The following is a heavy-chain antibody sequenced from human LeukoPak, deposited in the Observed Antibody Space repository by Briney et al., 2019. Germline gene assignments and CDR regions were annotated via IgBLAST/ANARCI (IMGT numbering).Heavy chain of an antibody. CDR3: AVGRPRNTTRLDDGYDF. J-gene: IGHJ3*01. Sequence: SETLSLTCTVSGGSITTYYWTWIRQPAGKGVEWIGRISTSGRTNYNPSLTSRLTMSADTSNNQFSLILTSVTAADTAVYYCAVGRPRNTTRLDDGYDFWGQGTMVTVSS. CDR1: GGSITTYY. V-gene: IGHV4-4*07. CDR2: ISTSGRT. D-gene: IGHD1-1*01.